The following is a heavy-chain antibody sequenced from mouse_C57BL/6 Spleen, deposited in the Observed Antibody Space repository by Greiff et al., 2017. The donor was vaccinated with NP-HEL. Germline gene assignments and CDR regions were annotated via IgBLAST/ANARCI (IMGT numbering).Heavy chain of an antibody. CDR3: TTASSYWFAY. Sequence: EVQVVESGAELVRPGASVKLSCTASGFNIKDDYMHWVKQRPEQGLEWIGWIDPENGDTEYASKVQGKATITADPSSNTAYLQLSSLTSEDTAVYYCTTASSYWFAYWGQGTLVTVSA. J-gene: IGHJ3*01. CDR1: GFNIKDDY. V-gene: IGHV14-4*01. D-gene: IGHD1-1*01. CDR2: IDPENGDT.